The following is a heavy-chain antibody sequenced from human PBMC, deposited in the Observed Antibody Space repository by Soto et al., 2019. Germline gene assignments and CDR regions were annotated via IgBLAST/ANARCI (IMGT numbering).Heavy chain of an antibody. D-gene: IGHD3-22*01. Sequence: PSETLSLTCTVSGGSISSSSYYWGWIRQPPGKGLEWIGSIYYSGSTYYNPSLKSRVTISVDTSKNQFSLKLGSVTAADTAVYYCAGTTPKNYYDSSGYNPWGQGTLVTVSS. J-gene: IGHJ5*01. CDR2: IYYSGST. CDR3: AGTTPKNYYDSSGYNP. CDR1: GGSISSSSYY. V-gene: IGHV4-39*01.